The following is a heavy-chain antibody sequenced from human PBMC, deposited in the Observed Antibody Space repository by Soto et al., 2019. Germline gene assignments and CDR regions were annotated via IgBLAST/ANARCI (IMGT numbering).Heavy chain of an antibody. CDR1: GFSFSDHY. CDR3: TKVERSRYYFDF. Sequence: EVQLVESGGGLVQPGGSLRLSCAASGFSFSDHYMDWVRQAPGKGLEWVGRSRNEANSYTTEYAPSVRGRFTISRDDSKDSFYLQMDSLETEDTAVYYCTKVERSRYYFDFWGKGTLLTVSS. J-gene: IGHJ4*02. CDR2: SRNEANSYTT. V-gene: IGHV3-72*01.